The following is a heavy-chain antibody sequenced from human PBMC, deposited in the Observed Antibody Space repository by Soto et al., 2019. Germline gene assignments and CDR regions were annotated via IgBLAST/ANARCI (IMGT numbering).Heavy chain of an antibody. CDR1: DGSINSFY. V-gene: IGHV4-59*01. Sequence: PSETLSLTCTVSDGSINSFYWTWIRQPPGKRLEWIGYIYYTGSTNYNPSLNSRVTISLDTSKNQVSLNLTSVTAADTAVYYCAALGTVYRVVDHWGQGTLVTVSS. CDR2: IYYTGST. J-gene: IGHJ4*02. D-gene: IGHD3-9*01. CDR3: AALGTVYRVVDH.